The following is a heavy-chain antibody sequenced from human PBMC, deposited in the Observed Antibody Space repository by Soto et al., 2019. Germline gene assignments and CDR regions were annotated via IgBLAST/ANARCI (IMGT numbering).Heavy chain of an antibody. CDR1: GYRFTTYW. CDR3: ARGVDSNTWSLY. J-gene: IGHJ4*02. V-gene: IGHV5-51*01. CDR2: VYPGDSNT. D-gene: IGHD6-13*01. Sequence: GESLKISCKGSGYRFTTYWIGWVRQMPGKGLEWMGIVYPGDSNTIYSPSFRGQVTISADKSISTAYLQWSSLKASDTAIYYCARGVDSNTWSLYWGLGTLVTVS.